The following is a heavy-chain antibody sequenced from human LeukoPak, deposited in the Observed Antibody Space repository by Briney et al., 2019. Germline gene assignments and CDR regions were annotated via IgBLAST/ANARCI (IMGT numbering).Heavy chain of an antibody. J-gene: IGHJ4*02. V-gene: IGHV4-34*01. CDR3: ARVVGEIDY. CDR2: INHSGST. CDR1: GGSFSGYY. Sequence: PSETLSLTCAVYGGSFSGYYWSWIRQPPGKGLEWIGEINHSGSTYYNPSLKSRVTISVDTSKNQFSLKLSSVTAADTAVYYCARVVGEIDYWGQGTLVTVSS.